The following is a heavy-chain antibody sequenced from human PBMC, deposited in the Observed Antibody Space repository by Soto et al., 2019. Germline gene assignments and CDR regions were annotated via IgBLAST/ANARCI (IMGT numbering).Heavy chain of an antibody. J-gene: IGHJ6*03. V-gene: IGHV4-34*01. CDR1: GGSLSGYY. D-gene: IGHD3-9*01. Sequence: QVHLEQWGAGLLNPSETLSLTCAVYGGSLSGYYWSWVRQSPGKGLEWIGEINHSGTANYNPSLKTRVTISADASKHHFSPRLTSVTAADSATYYCASYHFLDLGTGSRHYMDVWSRGTPVTVSS. CDR2: INHSGTA. CDR3: ASYHFLDLGTGSRHYMDV.